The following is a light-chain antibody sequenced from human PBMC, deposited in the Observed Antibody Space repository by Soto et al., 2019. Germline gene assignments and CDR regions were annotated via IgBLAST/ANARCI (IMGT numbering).Light chain of an antibody. J-gene: IGLJ2*01. Sequence: QSALTQPASVSGSPGPSITISCTGTSSDVGGYNYVSWYQQHPGKAPKLMIYDVSNRPPGISNRFSGSKSGNTASLTISGLQAEDEADYYCSSYTKSSPVVFGGGTKLTVL. CDR3: SSYTKSSPVV. CDR2: DVS. V-gene: IGLV2-14*01. CDR1: SSDVGGYNY.